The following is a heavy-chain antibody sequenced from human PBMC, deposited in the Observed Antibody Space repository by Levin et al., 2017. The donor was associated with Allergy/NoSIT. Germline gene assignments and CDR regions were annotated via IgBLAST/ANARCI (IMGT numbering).Heavy chain of an antibody. Sequence: GGSLRFSCAASGFTFSNYAIHWVRQAPGKGLEWVAIIWYDGSKNYYAESVKGRFTISRDNSKNTLYLQMNSLRVEETAVYYCARDLDGSGTPGSYWGQGTLVTVSS. J-gene: IGHJ4*02. CDR2: IWYDGSKN. CDR3: ARDLDGSGTPGSY. CDR1: GFTFSNYA. D-gene: IGHD3-10*01. V-gene: IGHV3-33*01.